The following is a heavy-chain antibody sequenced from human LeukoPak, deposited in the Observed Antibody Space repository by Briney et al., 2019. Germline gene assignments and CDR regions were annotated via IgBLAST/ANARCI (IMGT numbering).Heavy chain of an antibody. V-gene: IGHV4-59*12. D-gene: IGHD6-13*01. Sequence: SETLSLTCTVSGGSISSYYWSWIRQPPGKGLEWIGYIYHSGSTYYNPSLKSRVTISVDRSKNQFSLKLSSVTAADTAVYYCARGGAAAGPYYFDYWGQGTLVTVSS. J-gene: IGHJ4*02. CDR1: GGSISSYY. CDR2: IYHSGST. CDR3: ARGGAAAGPYYFDY.